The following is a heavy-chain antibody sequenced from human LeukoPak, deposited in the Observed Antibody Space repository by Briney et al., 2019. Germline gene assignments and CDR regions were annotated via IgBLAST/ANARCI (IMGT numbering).Heavy chain of an antibody. J-gene: IGHJ6*02. CDR1: GFTFRNFV. V-gene: IGHV3-30*18. CDR2: ILNDGSDK. D-gene: IGHD6-13*01. Sequence: PGGSLRLSCAASGFTFRNFVLNWVRQAPGKGLEWVAGILNDGSDKHYSDSVKGRFTISRDNSKNTMYLQMNSLRAEDTAVYYCAKYKGAALYYHYGMDVWGQGTTVIVSS. CDR3: AKYKGAALYYHYGMDV.